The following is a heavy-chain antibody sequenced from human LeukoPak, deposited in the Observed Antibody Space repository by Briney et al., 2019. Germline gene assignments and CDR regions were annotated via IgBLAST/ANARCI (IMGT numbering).Heavy chain of an antibody. Sequence: GGSLRLSCAASGFTFSSYEMNWVRQAPGKGLEWVSYISDSGSSTIYYADSVKGRFTISRDNAKNSLYLQMNSLRAEDTAVYYCATTAYIAAVGIIGWFDSWGQGTLVTFSS. CDR2: ISDSGSSTI. CDR3: ATTAYIAAVGIIGWFDS. V-gene: IGHV3-48*03. J-gene: IGHJ5*01. CDR1: GFTFSSYE. D-gene: IGHD6-13*01.